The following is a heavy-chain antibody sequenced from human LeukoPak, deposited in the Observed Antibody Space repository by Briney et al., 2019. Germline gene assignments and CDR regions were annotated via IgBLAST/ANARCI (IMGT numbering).Heavy chain of an antibody. J-gene: IGHJ4*02. CDR1: GVSISSYY. D-gene: IGHD4-17*01. Sequence: PSGTLSLTCAVSGVSISSYYWSWVRQPPGKGLEWVWDIYYSGGTTYNPSLKRPVPISVDTSNSKFSLKLSPVNAADAAVYYCARVRTTVTNCYFDYWGQGTLVTVSS. V-gene: IGHV4-59*01. CDR2: IYYSGGT. CDR3: ARVRTTVTNCYFDY.